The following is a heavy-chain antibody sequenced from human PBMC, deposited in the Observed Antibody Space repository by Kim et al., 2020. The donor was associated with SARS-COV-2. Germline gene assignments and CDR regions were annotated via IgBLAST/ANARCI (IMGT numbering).Heavy chain of an antibody. CDR1: GYTFITYF. V-gene: IGHV1-46*01. CDR2: INPVDGSA. CDR3: ARDLASGMDV. Sequence: ASVKVSCKASGYTFITYFIHWVRQAPGQGLEWMGVINPVDGSATYAQNFQNRVTLTRDTSTSTVYMDLSSLRSEDTAVYYCARDLASGMDVWGQGTSVIVYS. J-gene: IGHJ6*02.